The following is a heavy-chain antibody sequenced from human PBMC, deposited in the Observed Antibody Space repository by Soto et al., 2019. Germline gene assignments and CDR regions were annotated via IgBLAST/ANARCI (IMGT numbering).Heavy chain of an antibody. CDR3: ARGEGSGSNALGQ. D-gene: IGHD3-10*01. CDR1: GFSVSNNY. CDR2: IQDGGSI. Sequence: EVLLEESGGDLVQPGGSLRLSCAASGFSVSNNYMTWVRQVPGKGLEWVSVIQDGGSITYADSVRDRCTISRDSSKNTVFLQMSSLRPEDTAVYFCARGEGSGSNALGQWGQGTLVTVSS. V-gene: IGHV3-66*01. J-gene: IGHJ4*02.